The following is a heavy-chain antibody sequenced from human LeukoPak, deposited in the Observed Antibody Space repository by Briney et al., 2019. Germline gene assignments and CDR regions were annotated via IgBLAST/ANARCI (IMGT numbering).Heavy chain of an antibody. J-gene: IGHJ4*02. CDR3: ARGVGYSSSYDY. CDR1: GGSISSYY. CDR2: IYYGGST. V-gene: IGHV4-59*01. Sequence: SETLSLTCTVSGGSISSYYWSWVRQPPGKGLEWIGYIYYGGSTNYNPSLKSRVTISVETSKKQFSLKLSSVTEADTAVYYCARGVGYSSSYDYWGQGTLVIVSS. D-gene: IGHD6-13*01.